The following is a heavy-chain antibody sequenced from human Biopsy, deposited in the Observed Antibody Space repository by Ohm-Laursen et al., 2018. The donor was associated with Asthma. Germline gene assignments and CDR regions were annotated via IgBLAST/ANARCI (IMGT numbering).Heavy chain of an antibody. V-gene: IGHV3-11*06. CDR2: ITDTSRYI. J-gene: IGHJ4*02. CDR1: ALTFTHHN. D-gene: IGHD1-14*01. Sequence: SPRLSCTPSALTFTHHNMHWPRQPPGQGLHPVSSITDTSRYIKYADSVKGRFTISRDNAKNSLYLQMNSLRAEDTAVYYCARDGPELPTELDYWGPGTLVTVSS. CDR3: ARDGPELPTELDY.